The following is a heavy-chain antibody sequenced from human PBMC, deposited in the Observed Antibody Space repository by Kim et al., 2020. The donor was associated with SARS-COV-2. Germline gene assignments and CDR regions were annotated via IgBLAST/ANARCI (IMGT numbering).Heavy chain of an antibody. CDR3: ASYYGSGSYTPFDY. D-gene: IGHD3-10*01. V-gene: IGHV3-48*02. J-gene: IGHJ4*02. CDR1: GFTFRSYS. CDR2: ISSGGDTI. Sequence: GGSLRLSCAASGFTFRSYSMNWVRQAPGKGLEWVSYISSGGDTIFYADSVKGRFTISRDNAKNSLYLQMNRLRDEDSAVYYCASYYGSGSYTPFDYWGRG.